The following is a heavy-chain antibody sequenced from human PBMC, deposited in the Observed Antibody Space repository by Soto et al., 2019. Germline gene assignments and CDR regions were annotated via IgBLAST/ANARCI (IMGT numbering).Heavy chain of an antibody. CDR1: GYTFTGYY. CDR2: INPNSGGT. V-gene: IGHV1-2*02. Sequence: GASVKVSCKASGYTFTGYYMHWVRQAPGQGLEWMGWINPNSGGTNYAQKFQGRVTMTRDTSISTAYMEPSRLRSDDTAVYYCARDRVVVVPAAIRGMDVWGQGTTVTVSS. D-gene: IGHD2-2*02. J-gene: IGHJ6*02. CDR3: ARDRVVVVPAAIRGMDV.